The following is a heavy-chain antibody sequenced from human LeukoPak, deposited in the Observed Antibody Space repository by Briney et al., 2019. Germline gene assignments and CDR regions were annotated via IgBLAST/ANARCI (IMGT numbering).Heavy chain of an antibody. D-gene: IGHD6-13*01. CDR1: GFTFSNFE. V-gene: IGHV3-48*03. Sequence: TGGSLRLSCAASGFTFSNFEMNWVRQAPGKGLEWVSYIDSSGSTIFYADSVKGRFSTSRDNAKNSPFLQMNSLRAEDTAVYYCARATSRPGIAAAGMGPDYWGQGTLVTVSS. J-gene: IGHJ4*02. CDR2: IDSSGSTI. CDR3: ARATSRPGIAAAGMGPDY.